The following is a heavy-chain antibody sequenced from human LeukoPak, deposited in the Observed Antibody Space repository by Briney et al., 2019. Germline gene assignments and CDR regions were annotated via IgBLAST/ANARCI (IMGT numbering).Heavy chain of an antibody. Sequence: GASVKVSCKASGGTFSNYAISWMRQAPGQGPEWMGGIIPSFGTANYAQKFEGRVNITADESTNIAYMELRSLRSEDAAVYYCAKGGYCSGGTCYIRGFDPWGQETLVTVSS. CDR3: AKGGYCSGGTCYIRGFDP. CDR1: GGTFSNYA. D-gene: IGHD2-15*01. CDR2: IIPSFGTA. V-gene: IGHV1-69*13. J-gene: IGHJ5*02.